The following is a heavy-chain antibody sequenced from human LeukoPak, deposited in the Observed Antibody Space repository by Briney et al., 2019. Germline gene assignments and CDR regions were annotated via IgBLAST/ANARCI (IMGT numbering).Heavy chain of an antibody. J-gene: IGHJ4*02. CDR2: IHSSGST. Sequence: SETLSLTCTVSAGPLSIYFWNWIRQPPGKALEWIGYIHSSGSTDYNPSLKSRLTMSVDTAKNQFSLKLSSVTAADTAVYYCAISNGDYRYPFDYWGQGILVTVSS. CDR3: AISNGDYRYPFDY. V-gene: IGHV4-59*01. D-gene: IGHD4-17*01. CDR1: AGPLSIYF.